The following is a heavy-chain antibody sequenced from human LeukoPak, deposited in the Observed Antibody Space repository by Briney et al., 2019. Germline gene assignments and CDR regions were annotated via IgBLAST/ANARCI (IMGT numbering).Heavy chain of an antibody. Sequence: ASVKVSCKASGYIFISYYMHWVRQAPGQGLEWMGLVHPNDGSTRYAQKFQGRVIMTRDTSTTTVYMELSSLRSEDTAVYYCARESGITIFGVVINYGMDVWGQGTTVTVS. J-gene: IGHJ6*02. V-gene: IGHV1-46*01. CDR1: GYIFISYY. D-gene: IGHD3-3*01. CDR2: VHPNDGST. CDR3: ARESGITIFGVVINYGMDV.